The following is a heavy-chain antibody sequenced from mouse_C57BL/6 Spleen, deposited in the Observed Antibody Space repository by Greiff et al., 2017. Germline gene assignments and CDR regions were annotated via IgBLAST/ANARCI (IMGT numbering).Heavy chain of an antibody. D-gene: IGHD1-1*01. CDR2: ILPGSGST. CDR3: ARSPRYYGSSPLFDY. Sequence: VQLKESGAELMKPGASVKLSCKATGYTFTGYWIEWVKQRPGHGLEWIGEILPGSGSTNYNEKFKDKATFTADTSSNTAYMQLSSLTTEDSAIYYCARSPRYYGSSPLFDYWGQGTTLTVSS. V-gene: IGHV1-9*01. J-gene: IGHJ2*01. CDR1: GYTFTGYW.